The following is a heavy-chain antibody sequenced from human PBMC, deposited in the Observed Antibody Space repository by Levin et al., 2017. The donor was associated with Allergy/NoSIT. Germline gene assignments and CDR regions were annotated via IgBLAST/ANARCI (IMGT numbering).Heavy chain of an antibody. CDR1: GGTFSSYA. CDR3: ARAPTYQLLYVVPGYFDY. Sequence: EASVKVSCKASGGTFSSYAISWVRQAPGQGLEWMGGIIPIFGTANYAQKFQGRVTITADESTSTAYMELSSLRSEDTAVYYCARAPTYQLLYVVPGYFDYWGQGTLVTVSS. D-gene: IGHD2-2*02. J-gene: IGHJ4*02. V-gene: IGHV1-69*13. CDR2: IIPIFGTA.